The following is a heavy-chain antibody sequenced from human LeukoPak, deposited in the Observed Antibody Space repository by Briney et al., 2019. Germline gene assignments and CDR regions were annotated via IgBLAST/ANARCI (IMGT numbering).Heavy chain of an antibody. CDR2: ISGDGRDI. V-gene: IGHV3-23*01. D-gene: IGHD6-19*01. Sequence: PGGSLRLSCAASAFTFSSYGMSWVRQAPGKGLEWVSAISGDGRDIFYADAVKGRFTISRDNSENTLYLQMNSLRGEDTAVYYCAKEYISGWGVFDYWGQGTLVTVSS. CDR1: AFTFSSYG. CDR3: AKEYISGWGVFDY. J-gene: IGHJ4*02.